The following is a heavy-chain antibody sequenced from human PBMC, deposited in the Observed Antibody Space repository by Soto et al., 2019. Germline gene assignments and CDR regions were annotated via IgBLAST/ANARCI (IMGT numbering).Heavy chain of an antibody. CDR2: VSGSNDKT. J-gene: IGHJ4*02. D-gene: IGHD3-16*01. CDR3: ARGGIIIPDY. CDR1: GYIFPSYG. V-gene: IGHV1-18*01. Sequence: QVQLVQSGAEVKKPGASVKVCCKASGYIFPSYGINWVRQAPGQGLEWMGWVSGSNDKTNYAQRLQGRVTLTTDTSTSTAYMELTTLTSDDTAVYYCARGGIIIPDYWGQGTLVTVSS.